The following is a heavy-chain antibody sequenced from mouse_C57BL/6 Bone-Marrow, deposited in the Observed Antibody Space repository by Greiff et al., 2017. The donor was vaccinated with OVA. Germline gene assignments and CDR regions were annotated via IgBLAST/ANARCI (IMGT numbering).Heavy chain of an antibody. CDR3: ARSYYGYWYFDV. CDR1: GYTFTDYY. J-gene: IGHJ1*03. V-gene: IGHV1-26*01. Sequence: EVQLQQSGPELVKPGASVKISCKASGYTFTDYYMNWVKQSHGKSLEWIGDINPNNGGTSYNQKFKGKATLTVDKSSSTAYMELRSLTSEDSAVYYCARSYYGYWYFDVWGTGTTVTVAS. D-gene: IGHD1-1*01. CDR2: INPNNGGT.